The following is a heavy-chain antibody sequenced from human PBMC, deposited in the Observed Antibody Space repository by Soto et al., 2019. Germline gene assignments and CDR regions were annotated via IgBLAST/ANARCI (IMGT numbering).Heavy chain of an antibody. J-gene: IGHJ4*02. Sequence: SETLSLTCAVSGGSISSGGYSWSWIRQPPGKGLEWIGYIYHSGSTYYNPSLKSRVTISVDRSKNQFSLKLSSVTAADTAVYYCASSSLVVITEPYFDYWGQGTLVTVSS. V-gene: IGHV4-30-2*01. CDR2: IYHSGST. CDR1: GGSISSGGYS. D-gene: IGHD3-22*01. CDR3: ASSSLVVITEPYFDY.